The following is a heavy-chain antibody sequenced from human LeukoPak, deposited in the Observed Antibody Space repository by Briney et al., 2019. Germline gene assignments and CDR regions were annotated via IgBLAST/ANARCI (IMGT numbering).Heavy chain of an antibody. CDR2: IRYDGSNK. CDR1: GFTFSSYG. Sequence: GGSLRLSCAASGFTFSSYGMHWVRQAPGKGLEWVAFIRYDGSNKYYADSVKGRFTVSRDNSKNTMYLQMDSLRAEDTALYYCAVYRGKSSRDFDLWGRGTLVTVSS. D-gene: IGHD2-8*01. V-gene: IGHV3-30*02. CDR3: AVYRGKSSRDFDL. J-gene: IGHJ2*01.